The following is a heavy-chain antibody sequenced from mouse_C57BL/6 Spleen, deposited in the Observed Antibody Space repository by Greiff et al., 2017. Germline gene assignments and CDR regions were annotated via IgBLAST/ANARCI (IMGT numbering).Heavy chain of an antibody. J-gene: IGHJ1*03. CDR2: INPSNGGT. V-gene: IGHV1-53*01. D-gene: IGHD1-1*01. CDR1: GYTFTSYW. Sequence: VQLQQPGTELVKPGASVKLSCKASGYTFTSYWMHWVKQTPGQGLEWIGNINPSNGGTNYNEKFKSKATLTVDKSSSTAYMQLSSLTSEDSAVYYCARTSYGSSYDWYFDVWGTGTTVTVSS. CDR3: ARTSYGSSYDWYFDV.